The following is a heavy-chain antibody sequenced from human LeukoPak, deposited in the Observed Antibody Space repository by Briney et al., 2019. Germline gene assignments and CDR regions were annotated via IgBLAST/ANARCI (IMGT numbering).Heavy chain of an antibody. CDR2: IYHSGNT. Sequence: SGTLSLTCTVSGGPISSSNWWNWVRQPPGKGLEWIAEIYHSGNTNYNPSLRSRVSISLDKSKNHISLKLSSLTAADTAVYYCARGGQVAVTAPWYFDLWGRGTLVTVSS. J-gene: IGHJ2*01. D-gene: IGHD6-19*01. V-gene: IGHV4-4*02. CDR1: GGPISSSNW. CDR3: ARGGQVAVTAPWYFDL.